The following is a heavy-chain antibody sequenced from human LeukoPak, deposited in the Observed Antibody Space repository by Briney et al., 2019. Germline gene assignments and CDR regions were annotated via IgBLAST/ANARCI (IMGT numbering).Heavy chain of an antibody. Sequence: ASVKVSCKASGYTFTSYGISWVRQAPGQGLEWMGWINAGNGNTKYSQKFQGRVTITRDTSASTAYMELSSLRSEDTAVYYCARERRQWLVTDPWGQGTLVTVSS. V-gene: IGHV1-3*01. D-gene: IGHD6-19*01. CDR1: GYTFTSYG. J-gene: IGHJ5*02. CDR3: ARERRQWLVTDP. CDR2: INAGNGNT.